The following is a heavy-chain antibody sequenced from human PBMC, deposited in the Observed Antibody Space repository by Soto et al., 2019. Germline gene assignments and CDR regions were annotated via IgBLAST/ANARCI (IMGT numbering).Heavy chain of an antibody. CDR2: IYYSGST. Sequence: PSETLSLTCTVSGGSISSYYWTWIRQPPGKGLEWIGYIYYSGSTNYNPSLKSRVTISVATSKTQFSLKLSSVTAADTAVYYCAIRYCSSTSCSVDYWGQGTLVTVSS. J-gene: IGHJ4*02. V-gene: IGHV4-59*01. CDR1: GGSISSYY. D-gene: IGHD2-2*01. CDR3: AIRYCSSTSCSVDY.